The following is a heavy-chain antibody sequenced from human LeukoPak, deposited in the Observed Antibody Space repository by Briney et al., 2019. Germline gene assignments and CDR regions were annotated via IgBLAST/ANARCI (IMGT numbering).Heavy chain of an antibody. V-gene: IGHV3-30*02. J-gene: IGHJ4*02. CDR1: EFTFSTFG. Sequence: GGSLRLSCAASEFTFSTFGVHWVRQAPGKGLEWVAFIRYDGSNKYYADSVKGRFTISRDNSKNTLYLQMNSLRAEDTAVYYCAKDTRGGYSYGYFDYCGQGTLVTVSS. CDR3: AKDTRGGYSYGYFDY. CDR2: IRYDGSNK. D-gene: IGHD5-18*01.